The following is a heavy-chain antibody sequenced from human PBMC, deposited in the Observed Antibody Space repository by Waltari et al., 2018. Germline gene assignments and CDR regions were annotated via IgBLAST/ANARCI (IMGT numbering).Heavy chain of an antibody. Sequence: QVQLQESGPGLVKPSETLSLTCTVPGGSISSYYWSWIRQPPGKGLEWIGYIYYSGSTNYNPSLKSRVTISVDTSKNQFSLKLSSVTAADTAVYYCARVSYNWNKYYYYGMDVWGQGTTVTVSS. CDR1: GGSISSYY. V-gene: IGHV4-59*01. J-gene: IGHJ6*02. D-gene: IGHD1-20*01. CDR2: IYYSGST. CDR3: ARVSYNWNKYYYYGMDV.